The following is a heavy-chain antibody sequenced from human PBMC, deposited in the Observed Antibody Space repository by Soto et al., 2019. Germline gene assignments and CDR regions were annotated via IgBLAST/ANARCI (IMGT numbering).Heavy chain of an antibody. CDR2: ISYDGSNK. CDR1: GFTFSSYA. CDR3: ARDKKGLLWFGAPPDY. Sequence: PGGALRLSCAASGFTFSSYAMHWVRQAPGKGLEWVAVISYDGSNKYYADSVKGRFTISRDNSKNTLYLQMNSLRAEDTAVYYCARDKKGLLWFGAPPDYWGQGTLVTVSS. V-gene: IGHV3-30-3*01. D-gene: IGHD3-10*01. J-gene: IGHJ4*02.